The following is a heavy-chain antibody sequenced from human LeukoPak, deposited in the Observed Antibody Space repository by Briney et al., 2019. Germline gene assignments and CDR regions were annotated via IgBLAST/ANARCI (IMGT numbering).Heavy chain of an antibody. CDR2: IRYDGSNK. J-gene: IGHJ3*02. V-gene: IGHV3-30*02. CDR1: GFTFSNYG. D-gene: IGHD1-26*01. CDR3: AKKTIVGATVDAFDI. Sequence: PGGSLRLSXAASGFTFSNYGMHWVRQAPGKGLEWVACIRYDGSNKYYADSVKGRFTISRDNSKNTLYLQMNSLRAEDTAVYYCAKKTIVGATVDAFDIWGQGTMVTVSS.